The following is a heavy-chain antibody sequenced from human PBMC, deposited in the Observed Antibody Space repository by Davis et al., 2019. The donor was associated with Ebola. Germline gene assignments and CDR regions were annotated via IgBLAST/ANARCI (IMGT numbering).Heavy chain of an antibody. J-gene: IGHJ3*02. V-gene: IGHV1-18*01. CDR1: GYTFTSYG. CDR3: ARDMSEARLRWSSGREDAFDI. CDR2: ISAYNGNT. D-gene: IGHD4-23*01. Sequence: ASVKVSCKASGYTFTSYGISWVRQAPGQGLEWMGWISAYNGNTNYAQKLQGRVTMTTDTSTSTAYMELRSLRSDDTAVYYCARDMSEARLRWSSGREDAFDIWGQGTMVTVSS.